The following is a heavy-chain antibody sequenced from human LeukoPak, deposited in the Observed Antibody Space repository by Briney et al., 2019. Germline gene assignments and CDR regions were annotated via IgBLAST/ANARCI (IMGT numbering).Heavy chain of an antibody. Sequence: SETLSLTCTVSGGSIGSYYWSWIRQPPGKGLEWVGYIYYSGSTDYNPSLKSRVTTSVETSKNQFSLKLSSVTAADTAVYYCARRVSGSLYYFDYWGQGTLVTVSS. J-gene: IGHJ4*02. CDR2: IYYSGST. CDR3: ARRVSGSLYYFDY. CDR1: GGSIGSYY. D-gene: IGHD3-10*01. V-gene: IGHV4-59*08.